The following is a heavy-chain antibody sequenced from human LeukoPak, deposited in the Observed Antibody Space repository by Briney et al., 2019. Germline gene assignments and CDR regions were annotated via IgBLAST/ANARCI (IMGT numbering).Heavy chain of an antibody. Sequence: ASVKVSCKASGYTFTSYGISWVRQAPGQRLEWMGWISAYNGNTNYAQKLQGRVTMTTDTSTSTAYMELRSLRSDDTAVYYCARDGYYDSSGYYRNPIFDYWGQGTLVTVSS. D-gene: IGHD3-22*01. CDR1: GYTFTSYG. V-gene: IGHV1-18*01. J-gene: IGHJ4*02. CDR2: ISAYNGNT. CDR3: ARDGYYDSSGYYRNPIFDY.